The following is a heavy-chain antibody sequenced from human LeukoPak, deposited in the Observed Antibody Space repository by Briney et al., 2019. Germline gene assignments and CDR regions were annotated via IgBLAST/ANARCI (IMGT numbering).Heavy chain of an antibody. J-gene: IGHJ4*02. CDR3: ARDQLRYPGSHDY. V-gene: IGHV3-23*01. Sequence: GGSLRLSCATSGFTFSSYAMSWVRQAPGKRLEWVSTISGSGGSTYYADSVQGRFTISRDITKNTLSLQMHSLRAEDTAVYYCARDQLRYPGSHDYWGQGTLVTVSS. CDR2: ISGSGGST. CDR1: GFTFSSYA. D-gene: IGHD3-9*01.